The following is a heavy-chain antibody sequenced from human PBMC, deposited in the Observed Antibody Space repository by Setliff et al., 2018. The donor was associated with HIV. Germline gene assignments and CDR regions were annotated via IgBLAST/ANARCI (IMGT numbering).Heavy chain of an antibody. V-gene: IGHV3-49*04. J-gene: IGHJ6*03. CDR1: GFPFGDYA. CDR2: IRSEAYGGTT. CDR3: TRASSWYYYYYYMDV. D-gene: IGHD2-15*01. Sequence: GGSLRLSCTASGFPFGDYAMSWVRQAPGKGLEWLGFIRSEAYGGTTEYAASVKGRFTISRDDSKSIAHLQMNRLKIEDTAVYYCTRASSWYYYYYYMDVWGKGTTVTVSS.